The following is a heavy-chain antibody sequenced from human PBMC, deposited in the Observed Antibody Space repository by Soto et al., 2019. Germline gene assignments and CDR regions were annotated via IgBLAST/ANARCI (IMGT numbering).Heavy chain of an antibody. V-gene: IGHV1-18*01. CDR2: ISAYNGNT. CDR1: GYTFTSYG. D-gene: IGHD3-22*01. J-gene: IGHJ4*02. CDR3: VREGYYDSSGYRRDFDY. Sequence: QVQLVQSGAEVKKPGASVKVSCKASGYTFTSYGISWVRQAPGQGLEWMGWISAYNGNTNYAQNLQGRVNMTTDTATSTAYMELRSLRSDDKALYYCVREGYYDSSGYRRDFDYWGQGTLVTVSS.